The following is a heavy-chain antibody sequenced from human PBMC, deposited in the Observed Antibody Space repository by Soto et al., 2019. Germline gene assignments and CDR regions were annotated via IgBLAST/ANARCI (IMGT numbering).Heavy chain of an antibody. V-gene: IGHV1-8*01. J-gene: IGHJ4*02. CDR3: ASTFGGVIVNLGS. CDR2: MNPNSGIT. D-gene: IGHD3-16*02. Sequence: QVQLVQSGAEVKKPGASVKVSCKAFGYTFISYDIAWVRQATGQGLEWMGWMNPNSGITGYAPNFQGRVILTRDTSISTAYMELSSLRSDDTAVYYCASTFGGVIVNLGSWGQGTLVTVSS. CDR1: GYTFISYD.